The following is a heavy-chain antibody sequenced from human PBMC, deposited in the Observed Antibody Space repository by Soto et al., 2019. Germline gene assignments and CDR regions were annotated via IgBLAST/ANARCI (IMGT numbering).Heavy chain of an antibody. CDR2: INPSGGST. CDR3: ARGSQQLAYYFDY. J-gene: IGHJ4*02. CDR1: GYTFTSYY. Sequence: GASAKVSCKASGYTFTSYYMHSVRQSPGQGLEWMGIINPSGGSTSYAQKFQGRVTMTRDTSTSTVYMELSSLRSEDTAVYYCARGSQQLAYYFDYWGQGTLVTVSS. D-gene: IGHD6-13*01. V-gene: IGHV1-46*03.